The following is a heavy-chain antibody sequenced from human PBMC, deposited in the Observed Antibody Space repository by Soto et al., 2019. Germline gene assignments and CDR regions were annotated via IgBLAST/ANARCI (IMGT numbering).Heavy chain of an antibody. CDR2: IDWDDDK. D-gene: IGHD1-26*01. V-gene: IGHV2-70*01. J-gene: IGHJ4*02. CDR3: TRARFNGGNYYGFDC. Sequence: SGPTLVNPTQTLTLTCTFSGFSLSTSGMCVSWIRQPPGKALEWLALIDWDDDKYYCTSLKTRLTIPKDTSKNQVVLRMTNMDPVDTATYYCTRARFNGGNYYGFDCWGQGNLVTVSS. CDR1: GFSLSTSGMC.